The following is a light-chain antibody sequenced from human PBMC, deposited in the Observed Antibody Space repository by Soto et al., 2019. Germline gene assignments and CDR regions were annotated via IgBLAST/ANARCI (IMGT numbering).Light chain of an antibody. CDR2: RAS. J-gene: IGKJ1*01. CDR1: QTPSYG. CDR3: KHYYNWTQWT. Sequence: MTKSPEILAVPSDETVTLSWRASQTPSYGLAWCQQKPVQAPIFLFVRASSRASGGPARFSGGGSGTEFTLTIRTLQSEDFAAYYCKHYYNWTQWTLGLWAKVDTK. V-gene: IGKV3-15*01.